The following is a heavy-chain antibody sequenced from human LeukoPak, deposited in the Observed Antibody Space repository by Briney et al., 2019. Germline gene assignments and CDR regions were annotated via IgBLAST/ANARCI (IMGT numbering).Heavy chain of an antibody. Sequence: SETLSLTCTVSGGSISGYYWSWIRQPAGQGLEWIGRIYSNGGTRYNPSLKSRVTMSVGTSKNQLSLKLGPVTAADTAVYYCARAAGAAGGQYFDYWGQGTLVTVSS. D-gene: IGHD6-13*01. J-gene: IGHJ4*02. V-gene: IGHV4-4*07. CDR3: ARAAGAAGGQYFDY. CDR1: GGSISGYY. CDR2: IYSNGGT.